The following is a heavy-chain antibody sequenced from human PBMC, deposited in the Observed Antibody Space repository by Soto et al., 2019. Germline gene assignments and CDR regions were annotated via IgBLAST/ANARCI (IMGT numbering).Heavy chain of an antibody. CDR1: GGSISSDDYY. Sequence: LSLTCTVSGGSISSDDYYWSWIRQHPGKGLEWIGYIYYSGSTYYNPSLKSRVTISVDTSKNQFSLKLSSVTAADTAVYYCARWRSSSWYTNWFDPWGQGTLVTVSS. CDR3: ARWRSSSWYTNWFDP. D-gene: IGHD6-13*01. J-gene: IGHJ5*02. CDR2: IYYSGST. V-gene: IGHV4-31*03.